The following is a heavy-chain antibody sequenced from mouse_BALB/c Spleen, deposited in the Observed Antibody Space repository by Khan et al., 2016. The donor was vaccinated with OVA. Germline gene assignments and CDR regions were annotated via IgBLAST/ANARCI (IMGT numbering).Heavy chain of an antibody. CDR3: TRSGYGSFAY. D-gene: IGHD1-1*02. Sequence: QVQLQQSGAELVKPGASVRLSCKASGYTFTSYYLHWVKQRPGQGLEWIGDINPSSGGTNFNEKFKSKATLTVDKSSSTAYIQLNSLTSEDSAVYYWTRSGYGSFAYWGQGTLVTGSA. J-gene: IGHJ3*01. CDR1: GYTFTSYY. CDR2: INPSSGGT. V-gene: IGHV1S81*02.